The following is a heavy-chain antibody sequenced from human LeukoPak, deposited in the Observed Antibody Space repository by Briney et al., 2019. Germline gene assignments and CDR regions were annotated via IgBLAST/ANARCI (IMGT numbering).Heavy chain of an antibody. V-gene: IGHV4-28*01. D-gene: IGHD6-13*01. Sequence: PSETPSLTCGVSGYSISSSNWWGWIRQPPGKGLEWIGYIHYSGSAYYNPSLKSRVTMSVDTSKNQFSLKLNSVTAVDTAVYYCASRMYGSSGRYFHHWGQGTLVTVSS. CDR3: ASRMYGSSGRYFHH. CDR2: IHYSGSA. CDR1: GYSISSSNW. J-gene: IGHJ1*01.